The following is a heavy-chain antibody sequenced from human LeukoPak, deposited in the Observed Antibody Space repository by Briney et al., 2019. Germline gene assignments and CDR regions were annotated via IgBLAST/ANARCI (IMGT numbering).Heavy chain of an antibody. CDR2: INHSGST. D-gene: IGHD3-10*01. V-gene: IGHV4-34*01. CDR1: GGSFSGYY. CDR3: ASRHYYGSGFR. J-gene: IGHJ4*02. Sequence: SVTLSLTCAVYGGSFSGYYWSWIRQPPGKGLEWIGEINHSGSTNYNPSLKSRVTISVDTSKNQFSLKLSSVTAADTAVYYCASRHYYGSGFRWGQGTLVTVSS.